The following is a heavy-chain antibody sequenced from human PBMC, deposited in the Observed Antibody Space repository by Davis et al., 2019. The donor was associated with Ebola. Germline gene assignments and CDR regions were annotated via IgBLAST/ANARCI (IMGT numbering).Heavy chain of an antibody. V-gene: IGHV4-30-2*01. CDR3: ARNKREMYYYGSGIDY. Sequence: PSETLSLTCAVSGGSISSGGYSWSWIRQPPGKGLEWIGYIYHSGSTYYNPSLKSRVTISVDRSKNQFSLKLSSVTAADTAVYYCARNKREMYYYGSGIDYWGQGTLVTVSS. J-gene: IGHJ4*02. CDR2: IYHSGST. D-gene: IGHD3-10*01. CDR1: GGSISSGGYS.